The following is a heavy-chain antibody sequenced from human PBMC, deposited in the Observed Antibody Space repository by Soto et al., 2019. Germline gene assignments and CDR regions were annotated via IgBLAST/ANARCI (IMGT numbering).Heavy chain of an antibody. CDR1: GGSFSGYY. V-gene: IGHV4-34*01. Sequence: SETLSLTCAFYGGSFSGYYWSWIRQPPGKGLEWIGEINHSGSTNYNPSLKSRVTISVDTSKNQFSLKLSSVTAADTAVYYCARGIVVVPAANLHYYMDVWGKGTTVTVS. J-gene: IGHJ6*03. CDR2: INHSGST. CDR3: ARGIVVVPAANLHYYMDV. D-gene: IGHD2-2*01.